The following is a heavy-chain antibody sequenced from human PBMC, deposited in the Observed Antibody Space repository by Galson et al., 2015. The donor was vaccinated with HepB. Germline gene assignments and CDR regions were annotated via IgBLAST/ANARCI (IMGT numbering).Heavy chain of an antibody. CDR2: MNPNSGAT. V-gene: IGHV1-2*02. D-gene: IGHD1-26*01. J-gene: IGHJ3*02. Sequence: SVKVSCKASGYTFTDYYMHWVRQAPGQGLEWMGWMNPNSGATNYAQIFQGRVTMTRDTSISTAYMELTRLRSDDTAVYYCAGSPCTVGPKCALDIWGQGTMVTVSS. CDR1: GYTFTDYY. CDR3: AGSPCTVGPKCALDI.